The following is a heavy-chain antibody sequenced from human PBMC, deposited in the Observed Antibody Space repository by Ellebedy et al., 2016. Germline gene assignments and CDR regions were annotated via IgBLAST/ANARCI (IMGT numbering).Heavy chain of an antibody. Sequence: GESLKISCAASGFIFRTYGMNWVRQAPGKGLEYISHISVGGPIYYADSVKGRFTISRDNAKNSLYLEMNSLRDEDTAVYFCARGRDYAFDYWGQGSLVTVSS. J-gene: IGHJ4*02. CDR1: GFIFRTYG. CDR3: ARGRDYAFDY. V-gene: IGHV3-48*02. D-gene: IGHD4-17*01. CDR2: ISVGGPI.